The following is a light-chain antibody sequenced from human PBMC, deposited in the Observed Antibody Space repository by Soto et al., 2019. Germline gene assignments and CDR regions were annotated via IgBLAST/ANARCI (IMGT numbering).Light chain of an antibody. Sequence: DIQMTQSPSSLSASVGDRVTITCRASQSISSYLNWYQQKPGKAPKLLIYAASSLQSGVPSRFSGRGSGTDFTLTTSSLQPEDFSTYYCHQSYSTPPITFGQGTRLEIK. CDR2: AAS. CDR1: QSISSY. V-gene: IGKV1-39*01. CDR3: HQSYSTPPIT. J-gene: IGKJ5*01.